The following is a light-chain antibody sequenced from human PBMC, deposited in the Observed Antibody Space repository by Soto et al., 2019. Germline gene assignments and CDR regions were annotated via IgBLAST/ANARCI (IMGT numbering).Light chain of an antibody. J-gene: IGLJ3*02. Sequence: QSVLTQPPSASGTPGQRVTISCSGSDSNIGSNGVNWYQHLPGMAPKLLTHSNDHRPSGVADRFSGSKSGTSASLAISGLQSEDEADYYCEAWDDILNGWVFCGGLQRTVL. CDR1: DSNIGSNG. V-gene: IGLV1-44*01. CDR3: EAWDDILNGWV. CDR2: SND.